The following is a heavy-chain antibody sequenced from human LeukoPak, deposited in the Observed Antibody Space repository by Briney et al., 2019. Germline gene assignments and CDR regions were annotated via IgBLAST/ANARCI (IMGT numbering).Heavy chain of an antibody. CDR2: IWYDGSNK. CDR1: EFTFSNYD. CDR3: AKVGLRLGGDY. D-gene: IGHD4-17*01. V-gene: IGHV3-33*06. Sequence: GGSLRLSCAASEFTFSNYDMHWVRQAPGKGLEWVAVIWYDGSNKYYADSVKGRFTISRDNSKNTLYLQMNSLRAEDTAVYYCAKVGLRLGGDYWGQGTLVTVSS. J-gene: IGHJ4*02.